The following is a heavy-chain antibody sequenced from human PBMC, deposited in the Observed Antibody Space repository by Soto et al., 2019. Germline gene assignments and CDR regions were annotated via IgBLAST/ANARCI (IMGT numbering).Heavy chain of an antibody. CDR1: GYTFTDYD. D-gene: IGHD2-21*02. Sequence: QIQVVQSRAEVKKPGASVRVSCETSGYTFTDYDINWLRQAPGQGLEWMGWMSPDSGNAGYAQQFQGRVTMTSDTSIRTAYMELRSLRSEATAVYYCEVTAGYWGQGTMVTVSS. V-gene: IGHV1-8*01. CDR3: EVTAGY. J-gene: IGHJ4*02. CDR2: MSPDSGNA.